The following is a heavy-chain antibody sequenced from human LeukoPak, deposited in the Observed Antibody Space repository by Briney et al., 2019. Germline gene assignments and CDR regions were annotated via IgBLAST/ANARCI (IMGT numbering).Heavy chain of an antibody. J-gene: IGHJ4*02. Sequence: SVKVSCKASGGTFSSYAISWVRQAPGQGLEWMGRIIPILGIANYAQKFQGRVTITADKSTSTAHMELSSLRSEDTAVYYCARAGYCSSTSCSLDYWGQGTLVTVSS. CDR1: GGTFSSYA. CDR2: IIPILGIA. CDR3: ARAGYCSSTSCSLDY. V-gene: IGHV1-69*04. D-gene: IGHD2-2*01.